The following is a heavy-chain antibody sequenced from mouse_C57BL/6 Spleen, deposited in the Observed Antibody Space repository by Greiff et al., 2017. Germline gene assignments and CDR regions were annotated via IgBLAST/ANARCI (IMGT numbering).Heavy chain of an antibody. D-gene: IGHD6-1*01. CDR1: GFSFTSYG. CDR3: ARGHCSWFAY. J-gene: IGHJ3*01. Sequence: QVQLKESGPGLVQPSQSLSITCTVSGFSFTSYGVHWVRQSPGKGLEWLGVIWSGGSTDYNAAFIARLSISKDNSKSQVFFKMNSLQADDTAIYYCARGHCSWFAYWGQGTLVTVSA. CDR2: IWSGGST. V-gene: IGHV2-2*01.